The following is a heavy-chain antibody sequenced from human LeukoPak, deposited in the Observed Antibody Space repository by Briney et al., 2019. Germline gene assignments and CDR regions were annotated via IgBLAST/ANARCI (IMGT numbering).Heavy chain of an antibody. CDR1: GFTFSSYG. CDR2: ISYDGSNK. D-gene: IGHD6-19*01. V-gene: IGHV3-30*18. J-gene: IGHJ4*02. CDR3: AKGPPWYSSGWYADY. Sequence: GGSLRLSCAASGFTFSSYGMHWVRQAPGKGLEWVAVISYDGSNKYYADSVKGRFTISRDNSKNTLYLQMNSLRAEDTAVYYCAKGPPWYSSGWYADYWGQGTLVTVSS.